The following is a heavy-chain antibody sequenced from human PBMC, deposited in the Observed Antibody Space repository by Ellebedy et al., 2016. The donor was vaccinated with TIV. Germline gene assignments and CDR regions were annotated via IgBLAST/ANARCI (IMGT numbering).Heavy chain of an antibody. CDR3: ARGGPGSSSPHDY. CDR2: IWYDGSNK. V-gene: IGHV3-33*08. CDR1: RFTFSSYG. D-gene: IGHD2-2*01. J-gene: IGHJ4*02. Sequence: PGGSLRLSCAASRFTFSSYGMHWVRQAPGKGLEWVAVIWYDGSNKYYADSVKGRFTISRDNSQNTLSLQMNSLRAEDTAVYYCARGGPGSSSPHDYWGQGTLVTVSS.